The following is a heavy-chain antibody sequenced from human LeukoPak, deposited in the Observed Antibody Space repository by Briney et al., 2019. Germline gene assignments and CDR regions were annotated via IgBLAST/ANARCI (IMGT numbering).Heavy chain of an antibody. J-gene: IGHJ4*02. CDR1: GFTFSSYA. Sequence: GGSLRLSCAASGFTFSSYAMHWVRQAPGKGLEWVAVISYDGSNKYYADSVKGRFTISRDNSENTLYLQMNSLRAEDTAVYYCARAALFDYWGQGTLVTVSS. CDR2: ISYDGSNK. V-gene: IGHV3-30-3*01. CDR3: ARAALFDY.